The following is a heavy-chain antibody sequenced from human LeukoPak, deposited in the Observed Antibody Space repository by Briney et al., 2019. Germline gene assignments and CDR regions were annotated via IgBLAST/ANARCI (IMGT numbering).Heavy chain of an antibody. Sequence: ASVKVSCKASGYTFTSCGISWVRQAPGQGLEWMGWISAYNGNTNYAQKLQGRVTMTTDTSTSTAYMELRSLRSDDTAVYYCARDGAGSTYYYYMDVWGKGTTVTVSS. CDR3: ARDGAGSTYYYYMDV. CDR2: ISAYNGNT. J-gene: IGHJ6*03. CDR1: GYTFTSCG. V-gene: IGHV1-18*01. D-gene: IGHD1-1*01.